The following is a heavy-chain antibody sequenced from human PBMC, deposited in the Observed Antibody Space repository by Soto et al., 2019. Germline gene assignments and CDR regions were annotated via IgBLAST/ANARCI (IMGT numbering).Heavy chain of an antibody. CDR3: ARDGERDTGLNFYYYLHGMDA. J-gene: IGHJ6*02. V-gene: IGHV1-18*04. Sequence: ASVKVSCKASGYTFTTYGISWVRQAPGQGLEWMGWISPYDGTTKYAEKFQGEMTMTTDTATSTAYMDLRSLRSDDTAVYYCARDGERDTGLNFYYYLHGMDAWGQGTRVTVSS. CDR2: ISPYDGTT. CDR1: GYTFTTYG. D-gene: IGHD1-1*01.